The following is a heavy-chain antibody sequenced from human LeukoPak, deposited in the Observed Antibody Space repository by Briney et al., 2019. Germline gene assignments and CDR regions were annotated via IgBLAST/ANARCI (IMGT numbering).Heavy chain of an antibody. V-gene: IGHV1-69*05. Sequence: SVKVSCKASGGTFSSYAISWVRQAPGQGLEWMGGIIPIFGTANYAQKFQGRVTITTDEATSTAYMELSSLRSEDTAVYYCARDSSPYYDSSGRAPFDYWGQGTLVTVSS. CDR2: IIPIFGTA. J-gene: IGHJ4*02. CDR3: ARDSSPYYDSSGRAPFDY. CDR1: GGTFSSYA. D-gene: IGHD3-22*01.